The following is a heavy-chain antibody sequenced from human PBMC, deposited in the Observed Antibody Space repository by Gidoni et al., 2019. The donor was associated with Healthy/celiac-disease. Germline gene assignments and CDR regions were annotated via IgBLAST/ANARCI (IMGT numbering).Heavy chain of an antibody. Sequence: QVQLQESGPGLVKPSETLSLTCAVSGYSISRGYYWGWIRQPPGKGLEWIGCIYHSGSTYYNPSLKGRVTISGDTAKNQFSLKLSSVTAADTAVYYCARSSGVTPDYLGQGTLVTVSS. CDR1: GYSISRGYY. D-gene: IGHD1-20*01. J-gene: IGHJ4*02. CDR2: IYHSGST. CDR3: ARSSGVTPDY. V-gene: IGHV4-38-2*01.